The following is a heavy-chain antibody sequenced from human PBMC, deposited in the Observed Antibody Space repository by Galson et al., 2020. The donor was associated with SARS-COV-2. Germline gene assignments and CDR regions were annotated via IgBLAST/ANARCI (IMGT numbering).Heavy chain of an antibody. J-gene: IGHJ4*02. V-gene: IGHV3-49*03. CDR3: SRARLNDLPDY. CDR1: GYTFGDYV. D-gene: IGHD3-3*01. Sequence: QAGGSLRLSCTVSGYTFGDYVNSWFRQAPGQGLEFVGFIRTKPYGMTPHHAASVRGRVTISRDYSNSIAYLKMNSLTIGDTAVYYCSRARLNDLPDYWGQGALVTVTS. CDR2: IRTKPYGMTP.